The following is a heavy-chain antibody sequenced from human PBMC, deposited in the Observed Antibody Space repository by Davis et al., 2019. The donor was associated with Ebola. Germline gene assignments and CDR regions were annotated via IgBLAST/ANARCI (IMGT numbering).Heavy chain of an antibody. V-gene: IGHV3-21*04. CDR1: GFTFSSYS. Sequence: GGSLRLSCAASGFTFSSYSMNWVRQAPGKGLEWVSSISSSSSYIYYADSVKGRFTISRDNSKNTLYLQMNSLRAEDTAVYYCAKESGNTANTHFDYWGQGTLVTVSS. CDR3: AKESGNTANTHFDY. D-gene: IGHD5-18*01. J-gene: IGHJ4*02. CDR2: ISSSSSYI.